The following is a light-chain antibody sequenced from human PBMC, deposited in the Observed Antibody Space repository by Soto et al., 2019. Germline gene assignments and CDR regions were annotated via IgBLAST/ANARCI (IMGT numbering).Light chain of an antibody. Sequence: IVMTQSPATLSVSPGERATLSCSASQSVSSSLAWYQQKPGQAPRLLISGASTRATGIPARFSGSGSGTEFNLTLSSLQSEDLAVYYCQQYYNWPYTFGQGTNLEIK. CDR3: QQYYNWPYT. V-gene: IGKV3-15*01. CDR1: QSVSSS. CDR2: GAS. J-gene: IGKJ2*01.